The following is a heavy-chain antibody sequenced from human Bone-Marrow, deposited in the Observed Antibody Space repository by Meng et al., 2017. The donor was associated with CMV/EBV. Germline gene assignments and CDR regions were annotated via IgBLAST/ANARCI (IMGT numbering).Heavy chain of an antibody. Sequence: NVSSYAISWVRQAPGQGLEWMGGISPIFGTANYAQKFQGRVTITTDESTSTAYMELSSLRSEDTAVYYCARMGDFWSGLEFSNWFDPWGQGTLVTVSS. CDR1: NVSSYA. D-gene: IGHD3-3*01. CDR2: ISPIFGTA. CDR3: ARMGDFWSGLEFSNWFDP. V-gene: IGHV1-69*05. J-gene: IGHJ5*02.